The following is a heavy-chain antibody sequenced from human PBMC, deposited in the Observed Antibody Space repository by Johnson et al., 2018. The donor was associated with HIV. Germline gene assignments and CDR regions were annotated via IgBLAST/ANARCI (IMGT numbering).Heavy chain of an antibody. Sequence: VQLVESGGGLVQSGGSLRLSCAASGFTVSNNYMSWVRQAPGKGLEWVANIKQDGNEEYYVDSLKGRFTIVRDNAENSLYLQMDNLRTEDTAVYYCARDGVYSSPHDAFDIWGQGTMVTVSS. J-gene: IGHJ3*02. CDR2: IKQDGNEE. CDR3: ARDGVYSSPHDAFDI. V-gene: IGHV3-7*05. D-gene: IGHD6-13*01. CDR1: GFTVSNNY.